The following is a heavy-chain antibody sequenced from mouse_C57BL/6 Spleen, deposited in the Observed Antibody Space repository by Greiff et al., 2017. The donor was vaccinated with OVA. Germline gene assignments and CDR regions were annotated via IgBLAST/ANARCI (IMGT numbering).Heavy chain of an antibody. J-gene: IGHJ2*01. D-gene: IGHD1-1*01. Sequence: VQLQQSGPELVKPGASVKISCKASGYTFTDYYMNWVKQSHGKSLEWIGDINPNNGGTSYNQKFKGKATLTVDKSSSTAYMELRSLTSEDSAVYYCARTEYYGSSYLDYWGQGTTLTVSS. CDR1: GYTFTDYY. V-gene: IGHV1-26*01. CDR3: ARTEYYGSSYLDY. CDR2: INPNNGGT.